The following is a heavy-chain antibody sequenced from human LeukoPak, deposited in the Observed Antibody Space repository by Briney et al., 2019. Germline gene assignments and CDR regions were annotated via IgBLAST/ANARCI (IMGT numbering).Heavy chain of an antibody. D-gene: IGHD3-10*01. CDR2: IRSSSSYK. J-gene: IGHJ6*02. CDR3: ARAYYYGSGSPSNEGYYYGMDV. Sequence: GWSLRLSCAASGFTFSSYSMNWVRQAPGKGLEWVSSIRSSSSYKYYAESVKGRFTISRANAKNSLYLQMNSLRAEDTAVYYCARAYYYGSGSPSNEGYYYGMDVWGQGTTVTVSS. CDR1: GFTFSSYS. V-gene: IGHV3-21*01.